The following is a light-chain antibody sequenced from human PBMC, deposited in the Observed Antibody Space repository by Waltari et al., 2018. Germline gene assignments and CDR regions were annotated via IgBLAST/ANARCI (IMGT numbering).Light chain of an antibody. CDR1: VLTKHY. CDR3: YSSTDNSGI. J-gene: IGLJ2*01. V-gene: IGLV3-27*01. Sequence: SYELTQPSSVSVSPGQTAKIPCSGAVLTKHYARWFQQKPGQAPVLMIYKDSERPSRIPERFSGSSSGATVTLTITGAQVEDEADYYCYSSTDNSGIFGGGTTLTVL. CDR2: KDS.